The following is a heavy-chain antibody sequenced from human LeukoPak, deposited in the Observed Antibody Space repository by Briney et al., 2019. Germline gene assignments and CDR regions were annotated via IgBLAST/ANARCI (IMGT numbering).Heavy chain of an antibody. D-gene: IGHD6-13*01. V-gene: IGHV3-23*01. CDR2: ISGSGGST. CDR1: GFTVSSNY. J-gene: IGHJ4*02. CDR3: ARAGGAAPGSSFDY. Sequence: GGSLRLSCAASGFTVSSNYMSWVRQAPGKGLEWVSVISGSGGSTYHADSVKGRFTISRDNSKNTLYLQMNSLRAEDTAMYYCARAGGAAPGSSFDYWGQGALVTVSS.